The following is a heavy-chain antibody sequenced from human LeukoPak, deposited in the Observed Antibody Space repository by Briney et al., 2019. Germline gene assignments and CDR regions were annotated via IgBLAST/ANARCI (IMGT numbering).Heavy chain of an antibody. V-gene: IGHV1-46*01. CDR2: INPSGGST. D-gene: IGHD3-10*01. J-gene: IGHJ4*02. Sequence: ASVKVSCKASGYTFTSYYMHWVRQAPGQGLEWMGIINPSGGSTSYAQKFQGRVTMTRDTSTSTVYMELGSLRSEDTAVYYCARAQAQAYGSGSYYIPVISGSDYWGQGTLVTVSS. CDR3: ARAQAQAYGSGSYYIPVISGSDY. CDR1: GYTFTSYY.